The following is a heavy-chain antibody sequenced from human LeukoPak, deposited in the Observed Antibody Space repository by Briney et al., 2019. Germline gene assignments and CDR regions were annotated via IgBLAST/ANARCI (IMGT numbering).Heavy chain of an antibody. J-gene: IGHJ4*02. Sequence: GGSLRLSCAASGFTLNNNGMDWVRQAPGEGLEWVSTIGGSGGDTHYADSVKGRFTISRDKSKNTLYLQMNSLRAEDTAVYYCAKDYFDWSKWGQGTLVTVSS. CDR3: AKDYFDWSK. CDR2: IGGSGGDT. CDR1: GFTLNNNG. D-gene: IGHD3-9*01. V-gene: IGHV3-23*01.